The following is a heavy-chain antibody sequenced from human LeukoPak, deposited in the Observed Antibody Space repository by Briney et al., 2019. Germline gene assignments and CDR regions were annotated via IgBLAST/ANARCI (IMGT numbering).Heavy chain of an antibody. CDR1: GFTFSGYD. CDR2: INI. J-gene: IGHJ5*02. V-gene: IGHV3-21*01. CDR3: ARGSSNVAAHNNWFDP. Sequence: GGSLRLSCAASGFTFSGYDMNWVRQAPGKGLEWVSSINIYYADSMKGRFTISRDNAKNSLYLQMNSLRAEDTAVYYCARGSSNVAAHNNWFDPWGQGTLVTVSS. D-gene: IGHD6-6*01.